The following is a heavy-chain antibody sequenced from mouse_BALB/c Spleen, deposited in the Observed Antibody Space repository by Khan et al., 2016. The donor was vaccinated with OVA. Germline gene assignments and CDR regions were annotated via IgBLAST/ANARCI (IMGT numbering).Heavy chain of an antibody. J-gene: IGHJ3*01. Sequence: QVQLKESGAELARPGASVKMSCKASGYTFTSYTIHWIKLRPGQGLEWIGYINPSNGYSNYNQKFKDKATLTAEKSSTTAYMELSSLKSDDSALYNCVRDGAYHRNDGWFAYWGQGTLVTVSA. CDR1: GYTFTSYT. D-gene: IGHD2-14*01. V-gene: IGHV1-4*01. CDR3: VRDGAYHRNDGWFAY. CDR2: INPSNGYS.